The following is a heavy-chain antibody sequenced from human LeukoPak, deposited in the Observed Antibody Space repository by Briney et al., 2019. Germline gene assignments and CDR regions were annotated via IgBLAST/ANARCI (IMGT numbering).Heavy chain of an antibody. V-gene: IGHV3-21*01. J-gene: IGHJ6*04. CDR2: ISSSSSYI. CDR1: GFTFSSYS. Sequence: TGGSLRLSCAASGFTFSSYSMNWVRQAPGKGLEWVSSISSSSSYIYYADSVKGRFTISRDNAKNSLYLQMNSLRAEDTAVYYCAELGITMIGGVWGKGTTVTISS. CDR3: AELGITMIGGV. D-gene: IGHD3-10*02.